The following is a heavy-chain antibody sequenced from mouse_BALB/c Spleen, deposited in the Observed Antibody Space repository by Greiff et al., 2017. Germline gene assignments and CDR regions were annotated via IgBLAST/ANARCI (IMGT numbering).Heavy chain of an antibody. CDR2: ISDGGSYT. V-gene: IGHV5-4*02. Sequence: EVMLVESGGGLVKPGGSLKLSCAASGFTFSDYYMYWVRQTPEKRLEWVATISDGGSYTYYPDSVKGRFTISRDNAKNNLYLQMSSLKSEDTAMYYCARDTYYGNPYAMDYWGQGTSVTVSS. CDR1: GFTFSDYY. D-gene: IGHD2-10*01. J-gene: IGHJ4*01. CDR3: ARDTYYGNPYAMDY.